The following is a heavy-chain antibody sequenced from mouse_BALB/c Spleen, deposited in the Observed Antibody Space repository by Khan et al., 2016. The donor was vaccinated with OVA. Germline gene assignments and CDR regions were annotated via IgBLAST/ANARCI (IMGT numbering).Heavy chain of an antibody. J-gene: IGHJ2*01. CDR2: ISGDSSNI. D-gene: IGHD1-1*01. CDR1: GFTFSSYG. Sequence: EVQLQESGGGLVQPGGSRKLSCAASGFTFSSYGMHWVRQAPEKGLEWVAYISGDSSNIYYADTVKGRFTISRDNTKNTLFLQMTSLMSEDTARYYCATSYFYGYYFDYWGPGTTLTVSS. CDR3: ATSYFYGYYFDY. V-gene: IGHV5-17*02.